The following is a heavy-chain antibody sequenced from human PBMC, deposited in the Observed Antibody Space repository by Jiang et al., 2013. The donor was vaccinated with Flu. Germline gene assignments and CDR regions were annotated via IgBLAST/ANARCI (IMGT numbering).Heavy chain of an antibody. CDR2: ISAYNGNT. V-gene: IGHV1-18*01. Sequence: GAEVKKPGASVKVSCKASGYTFTSYGISWVRQAPGQGLEWMGWISAYNGNTNYAQKLQGRVTMTTDTSTSTAYMELRSLRSDDTAVYYCARDRHTGERTMIVVGNYYGMDVWGQGTTVTVSS. D-gene: IGHD3-22*01. CDR3: ARDRHTGERTMIVVGNYYGMDV. CDR1: GYTFTSYG. J-gene: IGHJ6*02.